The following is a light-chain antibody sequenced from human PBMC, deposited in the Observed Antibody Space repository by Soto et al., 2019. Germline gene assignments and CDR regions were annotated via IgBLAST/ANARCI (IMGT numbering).Light chain of an antibody. CDR3: QEYKSYSWT. Sequence: DIQMTQSPSTLSASVGDRVTITCRASQSLTRWLAWYQQKPGQAPKLLIYDASRRESGVPSRVSGSGSGTEFTLTIDSLQPDDFDTYYCQEYKSYSWTFGQGTKVDIK. CDR2: DAS. V-gene: IGKV1-5*01. J-gene: IGKJ1*01. CDR1: QSLTRW.